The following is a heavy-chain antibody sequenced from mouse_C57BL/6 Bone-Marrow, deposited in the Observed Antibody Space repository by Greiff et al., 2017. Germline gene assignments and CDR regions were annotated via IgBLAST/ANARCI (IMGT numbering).Heavy chain of an antibody. CDR3: ARLGYSNYGYYCDY. Sequence: EVQLQQSGPELVKPGASVKISCKASGYTFTDYYMNWVKQSHGKSLEWIGDINPNNGGTSYNQKFKGKATLTVDKSSSTAYMELRSLTSEDSAVYYCARLGYSNYGYYCDYWGQGTTLTVSS. D-gene: IGHD2-5*01. CDR2: INPNNGGT. CDR1: GYTFTDYY. J-gene: IGHJ2*01. V-gene: IGHV1-26*01.